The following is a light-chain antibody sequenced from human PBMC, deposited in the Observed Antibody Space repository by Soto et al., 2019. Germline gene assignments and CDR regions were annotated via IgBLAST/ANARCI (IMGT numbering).Light chain of an antibody. V-gene: IGLV2-11*01. CDR3: SSYTGTYTFGV. CDR2: EVT. CDR1: SSDVGGYNY. Sequence: QSVLTQPRSVSGSPGQSVTISCTGTSSDVGGYNYVSWYQQLPGKAPKLMIYEVTKRSSGVPDRFSGSKSGNTASLTISGLLPEDEAHYYCSSYTGTYTFGVFGTGTKVTVL. J-gene: IGLJ1*01.